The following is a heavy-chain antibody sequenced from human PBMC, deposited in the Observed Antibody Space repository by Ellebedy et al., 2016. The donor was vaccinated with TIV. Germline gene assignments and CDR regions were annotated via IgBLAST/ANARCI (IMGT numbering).Heavy chain of an antibody. Sequence: ASVKVSCXVSGYTLTELSMHWVRQAPGKGLEWMGGFDPEDGETIYAQKFQGRVTMTEDTSTDTAYMELSSLRSEDTAVYYCARDLWGYFSGKNWFDPWGQGTLVTVSS. CDR3: ARDLWGYFSGKNWFDP. CDR1: GYTLTELS. V-gene: IGHV1-24*01. J-gene: IGHJ5*02. D-gene: IGHD4/OR15-4a*01. CDR2: FDPEDGET.